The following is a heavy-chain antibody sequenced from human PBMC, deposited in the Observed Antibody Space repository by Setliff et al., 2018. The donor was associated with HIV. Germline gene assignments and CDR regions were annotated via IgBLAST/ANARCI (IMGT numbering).Heavy chain of an antibody. CDR1: GNTFTGYW. V-gene: IGHV5-51*01. CDR2: IYPSDSKT. CDR3: ARLAYGGSYFDH. D-gene: IGHD4-17*01. J-gene: IGHJ4*01. Sequence: PGESLKISCKGSGNTFTGYWFAWVRRMPGKGLEWMGMIYPSDSKTRYSPSFQGQVTISVDKSSNTAYLQWSSLKASDTAIYYCARLAYGGSYFDHWGHGTLVTVSS.